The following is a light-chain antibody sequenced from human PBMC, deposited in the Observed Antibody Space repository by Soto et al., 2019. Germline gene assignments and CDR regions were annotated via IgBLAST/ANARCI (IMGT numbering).Light chain of an antibody. J-gene: IGKJ5*01. Sequence: IVMTQSPATLSVSPRERATLSCRSSQSISSKLAWYQQKPGQAPRLLIYGASTRATGIPVRFSGSGSGTEFTLTISSLQSEDFAVYYCQQYNDRPPITFGQGTRLEI. CDR2: GAS. CDR3: QQYNDRPPIT. CDR1: QSISSK. V-gene: IGKV3-15*01.